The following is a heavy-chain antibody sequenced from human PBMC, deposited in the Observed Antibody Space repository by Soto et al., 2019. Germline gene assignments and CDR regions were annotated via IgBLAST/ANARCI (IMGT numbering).Heavy chain of an antibody. CDR2: ISAYNGNT. CDR3: ARDRIGGSSWSDFDY. D-gene: IGHD6-13*01. J-gene: IGHJ4*02. Sequence: QVQLVQSGAEVKKPGASVKVSCKASGYTFTSYGISWVRQAPGQGLEWMGWISAYNGNTNYAQKLQGRVTMTTDTPTSTAYMELRSLRSDDTAVYYCARDRIGGSSWSDFDYWGQGTLVTVSS. CDR1: GYTFTSYG. V-gene: IGHV1-18*01.